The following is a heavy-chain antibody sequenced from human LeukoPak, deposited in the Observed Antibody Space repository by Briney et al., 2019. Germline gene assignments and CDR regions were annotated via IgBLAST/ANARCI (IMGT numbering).Heavy chain of an antibody. CDR1: GFTFSTYA. CDR3: AKDGLYSGSYYEDY. V-gene: IGHV3-23*01. Sequence: GGSLRLSCAASGFTFSTYAMTWVRQAPGKGLEWVSAISGGGGDTSYADSVKGRFTISRDNSKNTVYLQMNSLRAEDTAVYYCAKDGLYSGSYYEDYWGQGTLVTVSS. J-gene: IGHJ4*02. D-gene: IGHD1-26*01. CDR2: ISGGGGDT.